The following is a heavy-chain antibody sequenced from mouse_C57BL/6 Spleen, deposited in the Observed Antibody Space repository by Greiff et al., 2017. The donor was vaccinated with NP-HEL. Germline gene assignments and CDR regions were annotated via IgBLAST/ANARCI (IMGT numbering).Heavy chain of an antibody. CDR2: IYPGSGNT. V-gene: IGHV1-76*01. CDR1: GYTFTDYY. CDR3: ARYGNDPYWYFDV. Sequence: QVQLQQSGAELVRPGASVKLSCKASGYTFTDYYINWVKQRPGQGLEWIARIYPGSGNTYYNEKLKGKATLTAEKSSSTAYLQLSSLTSEDSAVDFCARYGNDPYWYFDVWGTGTTVTVSS. D-gene: IGHD2-2*01. J-gene: IGHJ1*03.